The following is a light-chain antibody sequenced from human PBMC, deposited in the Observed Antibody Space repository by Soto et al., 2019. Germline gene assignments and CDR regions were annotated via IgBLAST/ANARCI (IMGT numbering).Light chain of an antibody. J-gene: IGKJ1*01. Sequence: DVKMSQSPSTLSATVGDRVTITCRASQSISSWLAWYQQKPGKAPKLLIYDASSLESGVPSRFSGSGSGTEFTLTISSLQPDDFATYYCQQYNSYSWTFGQGSK. CDR1: QSISSW. CDR2: DAS. CDR3: QQYNSYSWT. V-gene: IGKV1-5*01.